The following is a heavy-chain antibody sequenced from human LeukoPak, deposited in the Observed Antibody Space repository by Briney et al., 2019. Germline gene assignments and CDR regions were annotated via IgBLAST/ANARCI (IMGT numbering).Heavy chain of an antibody. CDR2: IYPSGST. CDR3: AKGAGGFSYYNWFDP. D-gene: IGHD5-18*01. J-gene: IGHJ5*02. Sequence: PSETLSLTCTVSGDSISSDNYYWSWIRQPAGKGLEWIGRIYPSGSTNYNPSLKSRVTISVDTSKNQFSLKLASVTAADTAIYYCAKGAGGFSYYNWFDPWGQGTLVTVSS. V-gene: IGHV4-61*02. CDR1: GDSISSDNYY.